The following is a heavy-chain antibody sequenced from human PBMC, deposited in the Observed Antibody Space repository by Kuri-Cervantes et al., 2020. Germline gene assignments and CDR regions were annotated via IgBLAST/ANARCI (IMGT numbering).Heavy chain of an antibody. CDR2: INPNSGGT. Sequence: ASVKVSCKASGYTFTGYYMNWVRQAPGQGLEWRGWINPNSGGTNYAKKFQGRVTMTTDTSTSKANMELRSMRSDDTAVYYCASAEVTSCGGVEFMDVWGQGTTVTVSS. J-gene: IGHJ6*02. CDR1: GYTFTGYY. CDR3: ASAEVTSCGGVEFMDV. D-gene: IGHD3-3*01. V-gene: IGHV1-2*02.